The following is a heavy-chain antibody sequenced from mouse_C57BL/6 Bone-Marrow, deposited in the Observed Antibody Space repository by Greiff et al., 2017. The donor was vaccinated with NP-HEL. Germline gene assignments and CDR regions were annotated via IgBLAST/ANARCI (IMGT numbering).Heavy chain of an antibody. V-gene: IGHV1-76*01. J-gene: IGHJ4*01. CDR2: IYPGSGNT. Sequence: QVHVKQSGAELVRPGASVKLSCKASGYTFTDYYINWVKQRPGQGLEWIARIYPGSGNTYYNEKFKGKATLTAEKSSSTAYMQLSSLTSEDSAVYFCARSGWLLRGDYWGQGTSVTVSS. CDR1: GYTFTDYY. CDR3: ARSGWLLRGDY. D-gene: IGHD2-3*01.